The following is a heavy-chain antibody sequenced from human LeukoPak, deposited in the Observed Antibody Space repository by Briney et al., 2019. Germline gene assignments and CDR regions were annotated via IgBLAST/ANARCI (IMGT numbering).Heavy chain of an antibody. D-gene: IGHD2-21*02. J-gene: IGHJ4*02. CDR3: ARDRGGDCYSD. CDR2: INPNSGNT. Sequence: ASVKVSCKASGYSFTSYDINWVRQAAGQGLEWMGWINPNSGNTGYAQKLQGRVTMTRNTSISTAYMELSSLRSEDTAVYYCARDRGGDCYSDWGQGTLVTVSS. CDR1: GYSFTSYD. V-gene: IGHV1-8*01.